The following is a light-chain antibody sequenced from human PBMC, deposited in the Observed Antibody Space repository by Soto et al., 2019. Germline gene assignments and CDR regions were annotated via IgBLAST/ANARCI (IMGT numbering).Light chain of an antibody. J-gene: IGKJ1*01. Sequence: EIVLTQSPGTLSLSPGERATLSCRASQSVSSSYLACYQQKPGQAPRLLIYGASSRATGIPDRFSGSGSGTDSILTISRLEPEDFAVYYCQQNGSSRTFGQGTKVEIK. CDR2: GAS. CDR3: QQNGSSRT. CDR1: QSVSSSY. V-gene: IGKV3-20*01.